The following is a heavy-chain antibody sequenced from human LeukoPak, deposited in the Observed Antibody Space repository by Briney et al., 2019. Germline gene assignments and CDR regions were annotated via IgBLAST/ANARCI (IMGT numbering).Heavy chain of an antibody. V-gene: IGHV4-39*01. CDR3: ARLTSGWYVIY. Sequence: PSETLSLTCTVSGGSISNSGYYWGWIRQPPGKGLEWIGSIYYTGNTYYNPSLNSRVTISVDTSKNQFSLKLSSVTDADTAIYYCARLTSGWYVIYWGQGTLVTVSS. J-gene: IGHJ4*02. CDR2: IYYTGNT. D-gene: IGHD6-19*01. CDR1: GGSISNSGYY.